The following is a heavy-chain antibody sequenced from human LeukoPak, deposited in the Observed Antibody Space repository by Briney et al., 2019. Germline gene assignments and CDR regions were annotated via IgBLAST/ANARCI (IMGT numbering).Heavy chain of an antibody. V-gene: IGHV1-8*01. D-gene: IGHD6-13*01. CDR1: GYTSTTYD. CDR2: MNPNSGNT. CDR3: SRGYSSSWYHFEY. Sequence: ASVKVSSKASGYTSTTYDINWVRQTTGQGLERMAWMNPNSGNTGYAQKFQGGVTMTRNTSISTDYMELRSLRSEGTAVYYCSRGYSSSWYHFEYWGQGTLVTVSS. J-gene: IGHJ4*02.